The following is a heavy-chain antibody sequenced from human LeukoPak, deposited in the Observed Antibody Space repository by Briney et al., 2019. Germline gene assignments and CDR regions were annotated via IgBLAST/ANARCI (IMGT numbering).Heavy chain of an antibody. V-gene: IGHV1-18*01. Sequence: GASVKVSCKASGYTFSSYGISWVRQAPGQGLEWMGWVSVHNGNPEYAQKFQGRVIMTTDTFTSTAYMELRSLRSDDTAVYYCARDQYDSAWGSHRPYFDYWGQGTLVTVSS. CDR1: GYTFSSYG. J-gene: IGHJ4*02. CDR2: VSVHNGNP. D-gene: IGHD3-16*02. CDR3: ARDQYDSAWGSHRPYFDY.